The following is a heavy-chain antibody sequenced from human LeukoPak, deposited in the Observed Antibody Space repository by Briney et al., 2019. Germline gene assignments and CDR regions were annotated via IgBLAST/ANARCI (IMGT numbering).Heavy chain of an antibody. Sequence: GGSLRLSCAASGFTFSSYAMSWVRQAPGKGLEWVSAISGSGGSTYYADSVKGRFTISRDNSKNTLYLQMDSLRAEDTAVYYCAKERRGYQRYYYFDYWGQGTLVTVSS. V-gene: IGHV3-23*01. D-gene: IGHD2-2*01. CDR3: AKERRGYQRYYYFDY. CDR2: ISGSGGST. CDR1: GFTFSSYA. J-gene: IGHJ4*02.